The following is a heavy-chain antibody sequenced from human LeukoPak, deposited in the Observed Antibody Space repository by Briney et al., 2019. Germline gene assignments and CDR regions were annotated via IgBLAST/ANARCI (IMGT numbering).Heavy chain of an antibody. CDR1: GYTFTSYG. CDR3: AREGRQSFGVVIGWFDP. V-gene: IGHV1-18*01. J-gene: IGHJ5*02. D-gene: IGHD3-3*01. CDR2: ISAYNGNT. Sequence: ASVKVSCKASGYTFTSYGISWVRQAPGQGLEWMGRISAYNGNTNYAQKLQGRVTMTTDTSTSTAYMELRSLRSDDAAVYYCAREGRQSFGVVIGWFDPWGQGTLVTVSS.